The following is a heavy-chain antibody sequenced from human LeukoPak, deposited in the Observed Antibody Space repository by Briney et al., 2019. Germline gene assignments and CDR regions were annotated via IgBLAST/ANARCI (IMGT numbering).Heavy chain of an antibody. D-gene: IGHD6-6*01. CDR3: ARPSTKYSSSSGYFHH. CDR1: GGSISSSSYN. Sequence: SETLSLTCTVSGGSISSSSYNWGWIRQPPGKGLEWIGSIYYSGSTYYNPSLKSRVTISVDTSKNQFSLKLSSVTAADTAVYYCARPSTKYSSSSGYFHHWGQGTLVTVSS. V-gene: IGHV4-39*01. CDR2: IYYSGST. J-gene: IGHJ1*01.